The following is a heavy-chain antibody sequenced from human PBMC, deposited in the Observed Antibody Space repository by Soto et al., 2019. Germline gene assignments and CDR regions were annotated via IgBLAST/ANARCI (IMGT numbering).Heavy chain of an antibody. V-gene: IGHV1-46*03. CDR1: GYTFTDYY. CDR3: AKVVYDSSGYLDY. Sequence: QVQLVQSGAEVKKPGASVKVSCKASGYTFTDYYMHWVRQAPGQGLEWMGKINPSGGSTRFAQKFQGRATRTRDTSTRTVYMELSSLRSEDTAVYYCAKVVYDSSGYLDYWGQGTLVTVSS. D-gene: IGHD3-22*01. CDR2: INPSGGST. J-gene: IGHJ4*02.